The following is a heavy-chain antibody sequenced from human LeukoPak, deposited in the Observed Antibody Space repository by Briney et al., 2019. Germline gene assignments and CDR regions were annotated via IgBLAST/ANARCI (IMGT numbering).Heavy chain of an antibody. V-gene: IGHV1-2*02. J-gene: IGHJ4*02. CDR3: ARVTYDILTGYATLDY. D-gene: IGHD3-9*01. Sequence: ASVKVSCKASGYTFTSYYMHWVRQAPGQGLEWMGIINPSGGGTNYAQKFQGRVTMTRDTSISTAYMELSRLRSDDTAVYYCARVTYDILTGYATLDYWGQGTLVTVSS. CDR2: INPSGGGT. CDR1: GYTFTSYY.